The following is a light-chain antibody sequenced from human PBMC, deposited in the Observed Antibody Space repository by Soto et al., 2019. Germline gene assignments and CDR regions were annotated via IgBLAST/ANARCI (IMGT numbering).Light chain of an antibody. J-gene: IGKJ1*01. V-gene: IGKV3-20*01. CDR2: GAF. CDR3: QQYGSSPT. Sequence: EIVLTQSPATLSLSPGERATLSCRASQSVSSSYLAWYQQKPGQAPRLLIYGAFSRATGIPDRFSGSGSGTDFTLTISRLEPEDFAVYYCQQYGSSPTFGQGTKVDI. CDR1: QSVSSSY.